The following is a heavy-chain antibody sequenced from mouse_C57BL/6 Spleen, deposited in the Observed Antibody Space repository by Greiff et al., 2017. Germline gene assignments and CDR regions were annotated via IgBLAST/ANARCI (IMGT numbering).Heavy chain of an antibody. Sequence: EVMLVESGGDLVKPGGSLKLSCAASGFTFSSYGMSWVRQTPDKRLEWVATISSAGSYTYYPDSVKGRFTISRDNAKNTLYLHMSSLKSEDTAMYCCARSYELGYFDVWGTGTTVTVSS. V-gene: IGHV5-6*02. CDR1: GFTFSSYG. J-gene: IGHJ1*03. CDR3: ARSYELGYFDV. D-gene: IGHD2-3*01. CDR2: ISSAGSYT.